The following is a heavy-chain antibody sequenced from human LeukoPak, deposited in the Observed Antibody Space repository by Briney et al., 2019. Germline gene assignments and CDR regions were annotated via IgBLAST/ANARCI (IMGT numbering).Heavy chain of an antibody. J-gene: IGHJ6*03. CDR2: IYYSGST. D-gene: IGHD1-26*01. V-gene: IGHV4-31*03. CDR1: GGSISSGGYY. CDR3: ARDQYSGSPGYYYYMDV. Sequence: SETLSLTCTVPGGSISSGGYYWSWIRQHPGKGLEWIGYIYYSGSTDYNPSLKSRVIISVDTSKNQFSLNLTSVTAADTAVYYCARDQYSGSPGYYYYMDVWGIGTTVTVSS.